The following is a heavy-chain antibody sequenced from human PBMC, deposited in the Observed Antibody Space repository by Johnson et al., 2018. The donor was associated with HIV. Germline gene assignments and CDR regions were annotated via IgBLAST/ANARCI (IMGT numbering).Heavy chain of an antibody. D-gene: IGHD3-10*01. J-gene: IGHJ3*02. Sequence: VQLVESGGGLVQPGGSLRLSCAASGFTFSSYYMSWVRQAPGKGLEWVANIKQDGSAKYYVDSVTGRFTISRDNAKNSLYLQMNSLTAEDTALYYCARDRGGPVRDDAFDIWGQGTMVTVSS. CDR2: IKQDGSAK. CDR1: GFTFSSYY. V-gene: IGHV3-7*05. CDR3: ARDRGGPVRDDAFDI.